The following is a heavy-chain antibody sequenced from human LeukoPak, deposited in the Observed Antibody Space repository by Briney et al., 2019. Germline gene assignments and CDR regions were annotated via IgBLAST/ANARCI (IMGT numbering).Heavy chain of an antibody. CDR3: ARGEDYYDSSGGY. V-gene: IGHV4-34*01. Sequence: SETLSLTCAVYGGSFSGYYWSWIRQPPGKGLEWVGEINHSGSTNYNPSLKSRVTISVDTSKNQFSLKLSSVTAADTAVYYCARGEDYYDSSGGYWGQGTMVTGSS. CDR2: INHSGST. CDR1: GGSFSGYY. J-gene: IGHJ4*02. D-gene: IGHD3-22*01.